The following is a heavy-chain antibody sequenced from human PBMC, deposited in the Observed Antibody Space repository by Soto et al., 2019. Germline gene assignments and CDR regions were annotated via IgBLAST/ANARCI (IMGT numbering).Heavy chain of an antibody. CDR3: AKDIDAVAGTFHAFDI. CDR2: ISWNSGSI. CDR1: GFTFDDYA. V-gene: IGHV3-9*01. D-gene: IGHD6-19*01. Sequence: SLRLSCAASGFTFDDYAIRCVRQSPLKGLEWVSGISWNSGSIGYADSVKGRFTISRDNAKNSLYLQMNSLRAEDTALYYCAKDIDAVAGTFHAFDIWGQGTMVTVSS. J-gene: IGHJ3*02.